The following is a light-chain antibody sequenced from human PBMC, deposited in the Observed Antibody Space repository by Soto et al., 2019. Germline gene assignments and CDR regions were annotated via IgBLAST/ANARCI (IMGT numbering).Light chain of an antibody. CDR3: QQSYSSPQT. Sequence: IQLTQSPSTLSGSVGDRVTITCRASQGVSTWLAWYQQRPSQAPKLLVYEASKLQSGVPSRFSASGSVRDFTLTISGLQPEDFATYFCQQSYSSPQTFGQGTKVDIK. J-gene: IGKJ1*01. CDR1: QGVSTW. CDR2: EAS. V-gene: IGKV1-5*03.